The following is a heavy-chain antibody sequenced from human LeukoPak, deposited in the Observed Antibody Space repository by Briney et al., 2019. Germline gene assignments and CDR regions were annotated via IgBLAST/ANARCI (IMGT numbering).Heavy chain of an antibody. CDR2: INADGCRT. Sequence: GGSLRLSCVASGFTFDAYAMHWVRQAPGKGLEWVSLINADGCRTDYADSVEGRFTIYRDNSKNSLYLQMNSLRTEDSALYYCATWAFYHGMDVWGQGTTVIVSS. CDR1: GFTFDAYA. CDR3: ATWAFYHGMDV. D-gene: IGHD2/OR15-2a*01. J-gene: IGHJ6*02. V-gene: IGHV3-43*02.